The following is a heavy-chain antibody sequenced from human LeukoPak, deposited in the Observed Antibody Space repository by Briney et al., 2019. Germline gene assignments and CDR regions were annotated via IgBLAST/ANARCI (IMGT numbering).Heavy chain of an antibody. CDR3: AKDGGSGSYPDY. J-gene: IGHJ4*02. CDR2: ISGDGYST. V-gene: IGHV3-43*02. Sequence: QAGGSLRLSCAASGFAFDDYAMHWVRQVPGKGLEWVSLISGDGYSTYYADSVKGRFTISRDNSKNTLYLQMNSLRAEDTAVYYCAKDGGSGSYPDYWGQGTLVTVS. CDR1: GFAFDDYA. D-gene: IGHD3-10*01.